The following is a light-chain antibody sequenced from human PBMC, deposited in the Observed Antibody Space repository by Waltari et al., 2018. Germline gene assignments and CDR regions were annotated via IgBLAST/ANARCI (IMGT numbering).Light chain of an antibody. CDR2: GAS. CDR3: QQSFSSPWT. J-gene: IGKJ1*01. Sequence: DIQMTQSPSSLSASIGDTNTVTCRASQNIRTYLNWYQQKPAKAPKLPIFGASSLPRGVPSRFTGSASGTEFTLTITNLQPDDFATYFCQQSFSSPWTFGQGTTV. CDR1: QNIRTY. V-gene: IGKV1-39*01.